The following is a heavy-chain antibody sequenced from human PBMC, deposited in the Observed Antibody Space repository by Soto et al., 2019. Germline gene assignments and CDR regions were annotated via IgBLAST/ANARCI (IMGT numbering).Heavy chain of an antibody. CDR3: AREVRFLEWLLHLPSYYFDY. CDR2: IWYDGSNK. CDR1: EVNFRSYG. D-gene: IGHD3-3*01. Sequence: SIRHCSAAAEVNFRSYGMHWVRQAPGKGLEWVAVIWYDGSNKYYADSVKGRFTISRDNSKNTLYLQMNSLRAEDTAVYYCAREVRFLEWLLHLPSYYFDYWGQGTLVTVSS. J-gene: IGHJ4*02. V-gene: IGHV3-33*01.